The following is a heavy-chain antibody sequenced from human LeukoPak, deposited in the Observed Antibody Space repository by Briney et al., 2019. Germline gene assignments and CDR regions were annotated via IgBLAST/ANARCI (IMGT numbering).Heavy chain of an antibody. CDR3: ARLVPPADVYYYYYGMDV. Sequence: PSQTLSLTCAVSGGSISSGGYSWSWIRQPPGKGLEWIGYIYHSGSTYYSPSLKSRVTISVDTSKNQFSLKLSSVTAADTAVYYCARLVPPADVYYYYYGMDVWGQGTTVTVSS. J-gene: IGHJ6*02. V-gene: IGHV4-30-2*01. CDR1: GGSISSGGYS. CDR2: IYHSGST.